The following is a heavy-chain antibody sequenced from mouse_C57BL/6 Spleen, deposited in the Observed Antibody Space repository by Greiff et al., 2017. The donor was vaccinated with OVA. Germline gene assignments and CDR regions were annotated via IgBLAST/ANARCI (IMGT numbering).Heavy chain of an antibody. D-gene: IGHD2-4*01. J-gene: IGHJ3*01. CDR3: ARSTMITTPFAY. CDR2: IYPGDGDT. Sequence: VQLQQSGPELVKPGASVKISCKASGYAFSSSWMNWVKQRPGKGLEWIGRIYPGDGDTNYNGKFKGKATLTADKSSSTAYMQLSSLTSEDSAVYFGARSTMITTPFAYWGQGTLVTVSA. V-gene: IGHV1-82*01. CDR1: GYAFSSSW.